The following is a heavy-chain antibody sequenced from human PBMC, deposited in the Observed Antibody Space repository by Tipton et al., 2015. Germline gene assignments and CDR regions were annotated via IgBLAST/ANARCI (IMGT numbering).Heavy chain of an antibody. CDR1: GFTFSSYA. CDR2: ISGGGVIT. V-gene: IGHV3-23*01. CDR3: AKALHLYYYDSGSPNYFDP. D-gene: IGHD3-10*01. J-gene: IGHJ5*02. Sequence: SLRLSCAASGFTFSSYAMSWVRQAPGKGLEWVSTISGGGVITYYADSVRGRFTISRGNSKDTLYLEMSSLRAEDTAFYYCAKALHLYYYDSGSPNYFDPWGQGTLVTVSS.